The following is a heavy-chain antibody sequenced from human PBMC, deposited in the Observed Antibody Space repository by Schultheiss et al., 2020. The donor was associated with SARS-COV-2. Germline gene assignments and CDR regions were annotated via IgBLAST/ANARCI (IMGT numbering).Heavy chain of an antibody. V-gene: IGHV4-59*12. CDR3: ARVGGHPVYNWFDP. D-gene: IGHD3-16*01. CDR1: GGSFSGYY. Sequence: SETLSLTCAVYGGSFSGYYWSWIRQPPGKGLEWIGYIYSSGVTKYNPSLKSRVTISVDTSKNQFSLKLSSVTAADTAVYYCARVGGHPVYNWFDPWGQGTLVTVSS. CDR2: IYSSGVT. J-gene: IGHJ5*02.